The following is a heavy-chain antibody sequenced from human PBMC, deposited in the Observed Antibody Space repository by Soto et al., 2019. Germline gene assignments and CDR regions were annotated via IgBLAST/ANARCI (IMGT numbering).Heavy chain of an antibody. Sequence: QVQLVQSGAEVKKPGSSAKVSCKASGGTFSNYGVSWVRQAPGQGLEWMGSILPIFGTANYAEKFQGKVTITADESMTTVYLELMSLRSEDTAIYSCARDFRVGGNLSHFDSWGQGTLVTVSS. CDR1: GGTFSNYG. CDR3: ARDFRVGGNLSHFDS. CDR2: ILPIFGTA. V-gene: IGHV1-69*01. J-gene: IGHJ4*02. D-gene: IGHD3-16*01.